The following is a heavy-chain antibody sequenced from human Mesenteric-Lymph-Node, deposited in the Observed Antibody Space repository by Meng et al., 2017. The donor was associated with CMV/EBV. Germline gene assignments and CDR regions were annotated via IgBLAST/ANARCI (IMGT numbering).Heavy chain of an antibody. Sequence: GESLKISCAASGFTFSRYDMHWVRQVTGKGLEWVSAIGSAGDTYYPDSVKGRFTISRENARNSLYLQMNSLRAGDTAVYYCARGRCSGGSCYPYYYYYAMDVWGQGTTVTVSS. D-gene: IGHD2-15*01. CDR1: GFTFSRYD. V-gene: IGHV3-13*01. CDR3: ARGRCSGGSCYPYYYYYAMDV. CDR2: IGSAGDT. J-gene: IGHJ6*02.